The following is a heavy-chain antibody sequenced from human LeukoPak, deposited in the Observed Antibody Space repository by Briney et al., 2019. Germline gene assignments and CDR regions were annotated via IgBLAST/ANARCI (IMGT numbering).Heavy chain of an antibody. CDR1: GYTFTGYY. Sequence: ASVKVSCKASGYTFTGYYMHWVRQAPGQGLEGMGWINPNSGGTNYAQKFQGRVTMTRDTSLSTAYMELSRLRSDDTAVYYCARGIIGDYYYYMDVWGQGTTVTVSS. V-gene: IGHV1-2*02. CDR2: INPNSGGT. D-gene: IGHD1-14*01. CDR3: ARGIIGDYYYYMDV. J-gene: IGHJ6*03.